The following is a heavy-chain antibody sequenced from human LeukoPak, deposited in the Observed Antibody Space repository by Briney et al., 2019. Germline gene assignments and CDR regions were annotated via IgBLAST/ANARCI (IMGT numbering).Heavy chain of an antibody. CDR1: IGLHRRYY. CDR3: ARGVVAGIHWFDP. Sequence: SHTLSLTRTVSIGLHRRYYWSGIPQPAGKGRECIRRIYTSGSTNYNPSLKSRVTMSLATSKNQFSLKLSSVTAADTAVYYCARGVVAGIHWFDPWGQGTLVTVSS. D-gene: IGHD6-19*01. CDR2: IYTSGST. J-gene: IGHJ5*02. V-gene: IGHV4-4*07.